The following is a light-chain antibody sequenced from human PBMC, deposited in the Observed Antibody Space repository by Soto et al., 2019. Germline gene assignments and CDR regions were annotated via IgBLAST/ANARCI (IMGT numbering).Light chain of an antibody. V-gene: IGKV1-39*01. Sequence: DIQMTQSPSSLSASVEDRVIITCRASQSISNHLNWYQQKPGKAPKLLIFAASSLQSGVPSRFSGSRSGPDFTLTISSLQPEDFATYYCQYYKMYSPWTVGPGTKVDTK. CDR1: QSISNH. CDR3: QYYKMYSPWT. CDR2: AAS. J-gene: IGKJ1*01.